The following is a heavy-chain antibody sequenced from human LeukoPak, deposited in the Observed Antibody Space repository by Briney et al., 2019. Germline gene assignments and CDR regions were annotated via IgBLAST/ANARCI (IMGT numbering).Heavy chain of an antibody. J-gene: IGHJ5*02. Sequence: PSETLSLTCAVYGGSFSGYYWSWIRQPPGKGLEWIGEINHSGSTNYNPSLKSRVTISVDTSKNQFSLKLSSVTAADTAVYYCARGRYSGNWFDPWGQGTLVTVSP. CDR3: ARGRYSGNWFDP. V-gene: IGHV4-34*01. CDR2: INHSGST. D-gene: IGHD3-10*01. CDR1: GGSFSGYY.